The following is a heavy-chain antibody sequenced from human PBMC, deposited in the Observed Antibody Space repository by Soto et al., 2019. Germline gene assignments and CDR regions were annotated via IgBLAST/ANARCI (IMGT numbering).Heavy chain of an antibody. Sequence: ASVKVSCKAYDFSFTSHGISWVRQAPGQGLEWMGWISLYNGNTNYAQQFQGRVTMTTDTSTSTAYMELRSLRSDDTAMYFCAIYHLELFSFDYWGQGNLVTVSS. J-gene: IGHJ4*02. CDR2: ISLYNGNT. V-gene: IGHV1-18*04. CDR1: DFSFTSHG. CDR3: AIYHLELFSFDY. D-gene: IGHD2-2*01.